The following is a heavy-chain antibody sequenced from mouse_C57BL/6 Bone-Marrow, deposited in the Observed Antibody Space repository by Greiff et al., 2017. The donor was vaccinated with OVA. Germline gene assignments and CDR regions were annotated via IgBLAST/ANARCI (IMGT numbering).Heavy chain of an antibody. V-gene: IGHV3-6*01. J-gene: IGHJ1*03. Sequence: ESGPGLVKPSQSLSLTCSVTGYSITSGYYWNWIRQFPGNKLEWMGYISYDGSNNYNPSLKNRISITRDTSKNQFFLKLNSVTTEDTATYYCARDPITTVVAKDFDVWGTGTTVTVSS. D-gene: IGHD1-1*01. CDR1: GYSITSGYY. CDR2: ISYDGSN. CDR3: ARDPITTVVAKDFDV.